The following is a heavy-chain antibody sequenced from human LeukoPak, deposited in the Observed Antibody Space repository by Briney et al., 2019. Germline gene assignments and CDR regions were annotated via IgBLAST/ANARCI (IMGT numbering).Heavy chain of an antibody. CDR2: IGRTGDDT. D-gene: IGHD4-11*01. J-gene: IGHJ4*02. Sequence: GGSLRLSCAASGFTFSTYAMRWVRQAPGKGLEWVSSIGRTGDDTYYAASVTGRFTISRANSKNTLYLQMNSLRAEDTAVYYCAASTYWYPTDYWGQGTLVTVSS. V-gene: IGHV3-23*01. CDR3: AASTYWYPTDY. CDR1: GFTFSTYA.